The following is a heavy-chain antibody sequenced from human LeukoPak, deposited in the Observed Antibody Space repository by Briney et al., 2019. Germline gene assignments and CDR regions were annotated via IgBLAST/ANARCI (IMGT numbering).Heavy chain of an antibody. CDR3: ARDRLYSGSIAF. V-gene: IGHV1-18*01. CDR1: GYTFSTYG. D-gene: IGHD1-26*01. CDR2: ISTHNGNT. J-gene: IGHJ3*01. Sequence: GASVKVSCKASGYTFSTYGISWVRQAPGQGLEWMGWISTHNGNTNYAQKVHGRVTMTTDTSKSTVYMELRSLRADDTAVYYCARDRLYSGSIAFWGQGTTVIVSS.